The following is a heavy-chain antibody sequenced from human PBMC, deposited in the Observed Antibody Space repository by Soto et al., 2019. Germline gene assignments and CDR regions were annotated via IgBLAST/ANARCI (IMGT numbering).Heavy chain of an antibody. CDR2: IYHSGST. D-gene: IGHD3-3*01. J-gene: IGHJ3*02. Sequence: SETLSLTCAVSGGSISSGGYSWSWIRQPPGKGLEWIGYIYHSGSTYYNPSLKSRVTISVDRSKNQFSLKLSSVTAADTAVYYCARGGGDFWSGYYNDAFDIWGQGTMVTVSS. V-gene: IGHV4-30-2*01. CDR1: GGSISSGGYS. CDR3: ARGGGDFWSGYYNDAFDI.